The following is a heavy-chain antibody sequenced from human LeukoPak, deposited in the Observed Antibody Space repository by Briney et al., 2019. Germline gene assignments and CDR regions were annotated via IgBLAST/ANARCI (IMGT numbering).Heavy chain of an antibody. J-gene: IGHJ6*03. V-gene: IGHV1-2*02. D-gene: IGHD3-16*02. CDR1: VYTFTGYY. CDR3: ARVSKGLRLGELSFYYYYYYYMDV. CDR2: IKPNSGGT. Sequence: ASVKVTCKASVYTFTGYYICWVRQAPGQGLEWMGWIKPNSGGTNYAQKFQGRVTMTRDTSISTAYMELSRLRSDDTAVYYCARVSKGLRLGELSFYYYYYYYMDVWGKGTTVTISS.